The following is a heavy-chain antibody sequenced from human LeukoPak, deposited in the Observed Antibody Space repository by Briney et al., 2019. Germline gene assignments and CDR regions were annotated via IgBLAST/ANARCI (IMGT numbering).Heavy chain of an antibody. Sequence: SETLSLTCTVSGDSISSYYWSWIRQPPGKGLEWIGYIYYSGSTNYNPSLKSRVTISVDTSNNQFSLRLSSVTAADTAVYYCARLSSNWPYYLDYWGQGTLVTVSS. CDR3: ARLSSNWPYYLDY. D-gene: IGHD6-13*01. CDR2: IYYSGST. V-gene: IGHV4-59*01. CDR1: GDSISSYY. J-gene: IGHJ4*02.